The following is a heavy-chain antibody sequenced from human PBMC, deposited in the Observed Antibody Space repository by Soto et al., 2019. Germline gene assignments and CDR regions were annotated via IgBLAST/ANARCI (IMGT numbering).Heavy chain of an antibody. D-gene: IGHD1-26*01. Sequence: EVQLLESGGGLVQPGGSLRLSCAASGFTFSSYAMRWVRQAPGKGLEWVSAISGSGDSTYYADSVKGRFTISRDNSKNTVYLQMNSLRGEDTAVYYCARRGSGSYSDYWGQVTLVTVSS. CDR1: GFTFSSYA. V-gene: IGHV3-23*01. CDR2: ISGSGDST. CDR3: ARRGSGSYSDY. J-gene: IGHJ4*02.